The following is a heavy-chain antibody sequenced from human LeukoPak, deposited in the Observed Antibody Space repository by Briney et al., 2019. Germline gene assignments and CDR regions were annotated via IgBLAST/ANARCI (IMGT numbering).Heavy chain of an antibody. Sequence: SETLSLTCAVYGGSFSGYYWSWIRQPPGKGLEWIGEINHSGSTNYNPSLKRRVTISVDTSKNQFSLKLSSVTAADTAVYYCARDHVITFGGVIVPYYFDYWGQGTLVTVSS. CDR2: INHSGST. J-gene: IGHJ4*02. D-gene: IGHD3-16*02. V-gene: IGHV4-34*01. CDR3: ARDHVITFGGVIVPYYFDY. CDR1: GGSFSGYY.